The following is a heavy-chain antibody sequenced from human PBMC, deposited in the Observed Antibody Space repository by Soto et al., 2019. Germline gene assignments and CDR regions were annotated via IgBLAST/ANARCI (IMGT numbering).Heavy chain of an antibody. CDR2: IIPIFGTA. J-gene: IGHJ6*02. Sequence: SVKVSCKASGGTFSSYAISWVRQAPGQGLEWMGGIIPIFGTANYAQKFQGRVTITADESTSTAYMELSSLRSEDTAVYYCARIEAAAGTRAGGYYYGMDVWGQGTTVTVSS. CDR1: GGTFSSYA. D-gene: IGHD6-13*01. V-gene: IGHV1-69*13. CDR3: ARIEAAAGTRAGGYYYGMDV.